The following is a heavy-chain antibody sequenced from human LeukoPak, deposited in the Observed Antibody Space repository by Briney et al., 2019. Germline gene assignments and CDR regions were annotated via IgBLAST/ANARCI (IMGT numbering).Heavy chain of an antibody. Sequence: SVKVSCKASGGTFSSYAISWVRQAPGQGLEWMGRIIPILGIANYAQKFQDRVTITADKSTSTAYMELSSLRSEDTAVYYCARERSPTYYYDSSGYNWGQGTLVTVSS. CDR3: ARERSPTYYYDSSGYN. D-gene: IGHD3-22*01. CDR1: GGTFSSYA. CDR2: IIPILGIA. V-gene: IGHV1-69*04. J-gene: IGHJ4*02.